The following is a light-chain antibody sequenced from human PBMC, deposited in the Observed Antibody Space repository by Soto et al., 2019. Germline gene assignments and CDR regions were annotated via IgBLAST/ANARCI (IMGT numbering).Light chain of an antibody. CDR1: NIGSES. V-gene: IGLV3-21*04. CDR3: QVWDSSSDPWV. Sequence: SYELTQPPSVSVDPGKTARITCGGNNIGSESVHWYQQKPGQAPVLVIYYDSDRPSGIPERFSGSNSGNTATLTISRVEAGDEADYYCQVWDSSSDPWVFGGGTKLTVL. CDR2: YDS. J-gene: IGLJ3*02.